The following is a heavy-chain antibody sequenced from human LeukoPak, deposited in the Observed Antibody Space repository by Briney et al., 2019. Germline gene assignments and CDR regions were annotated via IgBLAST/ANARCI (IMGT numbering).Heavy chain of an antibody. Sequence: ASVKVSCKASGYTFTGYYMHWVRQAPGQGLEWMGWINPNSGGTNYAQKFQGRVTMTRDTSISTAYMELSRLRSDDTAVYYCARDKDYSSGGAFDYGAQEPLVTVS. J-gene: IGHJ4*02. V-gene: IGHV1-2*02. D-gene: IGHD6-19*01. CDR3: ARDKDYSSGGAFDY. CDR1: GYTFTGYY. CDR2: INPNSGGT.